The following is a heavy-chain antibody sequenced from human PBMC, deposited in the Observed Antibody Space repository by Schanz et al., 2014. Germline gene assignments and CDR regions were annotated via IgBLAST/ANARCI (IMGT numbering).Heavy chain of an antibody. CDR1: GFTFSNYW. V-gene: IGHV3-7*01. Sequence: EVQLVESGGGLVQPGGSLRLSCAASGFTFSNYWMSWVRQAPGRGLEWVATIKKDGSEKYNVDAVKGRFTISRDNAKNSLHLQMNSLRAEDTAVYYCVREGSSSPDCCYYNGMDVWGQGTTVTVSS. CDR2: IKKDGSEK. D-gene: IGHD6-6*01. CDR3: VREGSSSPDCCYYNGMDV. J-gene: IGHJ6*02.